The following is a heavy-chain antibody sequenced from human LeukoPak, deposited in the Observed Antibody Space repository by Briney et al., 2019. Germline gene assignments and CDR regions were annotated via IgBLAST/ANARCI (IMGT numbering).Heavy chain of an antibody. J-gene: IGHJ4*02. Sequence: SETLSLTCTVSGYSISSGYYWSWIRQPPGKGLEWIGEINHSGSTNYNPSLKSRVTISVDTSKNQFSLKLSSVTAADTAVYYCARGLWFGELDWGQGTLVTVSS. CDR2: INHSGST. D-gene: IGHD3-10*01. V-gene: IGHV4-38-2*02. CDR1: GYSISSGYY. CDR3: ARGLWFGELD.